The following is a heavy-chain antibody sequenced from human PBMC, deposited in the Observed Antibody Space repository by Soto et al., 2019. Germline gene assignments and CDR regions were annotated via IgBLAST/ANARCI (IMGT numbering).Heavy chain of an antibody. V-gene: IGHV1-69*01. CDR1: GGTFSSYA. Sequence: QVQLVQSGAEVKKPGSSVKVSCKASGGTFSSYAISRVRQAPGQGLEWMGGIIPIFGTANYAQKFQGRVTITADDSTSTAYMALSSLRSEDTAVYYCARLGTPYYSSSWGNWFDPWGQGTLVTVSS. D-gene: IGHD6-13*01. J-gene: IGHJ5*02. CDR3: ARLGTPYYSSSWGNWFDP. CDR2: IIPIFGTA.